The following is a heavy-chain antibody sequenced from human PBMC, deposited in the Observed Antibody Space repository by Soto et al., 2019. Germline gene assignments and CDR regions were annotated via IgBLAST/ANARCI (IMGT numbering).Heavy chain of an antibody. Sequence: QVQLVQSGAEVKKPGSSVKVSCKASGGTFSSYAISWVRQAPGQGLEWMGGIIPIFGTANYAQKFHGRVTITADESTSTAYMELSSLRSEDTAVYYCARDRFYYGSGSQSLDYWGQGTLVTVSS. V-gene: IGHV1-69*12. CDR3: ARDRFYYGSGSQSLDY. D-gene: IGHD3-10*01. CDR2: IIPIFGTA. J-gene: IGHJ4*02. CDR1: GGTFSSYA.